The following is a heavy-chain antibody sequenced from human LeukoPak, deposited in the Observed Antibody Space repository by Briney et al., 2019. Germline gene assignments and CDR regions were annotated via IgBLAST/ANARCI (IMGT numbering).Heavy chain of an antibody. D-gene: IGHD3-22*01. Sequence: GGSLRLSCAASGFTFSSYSMNWVRQAPGKGLEWVSSISSSSSYIYYADSVKGRFTISRDNAKNSLYLQMNSLRAEDTALYYCARASLYDNSAYYLDYWGQGTLVTVSS. J-gene: IGHJ4*02. V-gene: IGHV3-21*04. CDR3: ARASLYDNSAYYLDY. CDR2: ISSSSSYI. CDR1: GFTFSSYS.